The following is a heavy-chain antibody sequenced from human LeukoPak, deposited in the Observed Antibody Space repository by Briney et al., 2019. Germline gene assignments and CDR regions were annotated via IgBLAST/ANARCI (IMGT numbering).Heavy chain of an antibody. CDR3: ARVDYGSGSYLDY. D-gene: IGHD3-10*01. Sequence: PGGSLRLSCAASGFTVSSNYMSWVRQAPGKGLEWVSVIYSGGSTYYADSVKGRFTISRDSSKNTLYLQMNSLRAEDTAVYYCARVDYGSGSYLDYWGQGTLVTVSS. CDR2: IYSGGST. V-gene: IGHV3-53*01. CDR1: GFTVSSNY. J-gene: IGHJ4*02.